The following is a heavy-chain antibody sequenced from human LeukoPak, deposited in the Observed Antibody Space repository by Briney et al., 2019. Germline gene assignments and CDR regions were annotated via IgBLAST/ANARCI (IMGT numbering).Heavy chain of an antibody. D-gene: IGHD2-2*02. CDR1: GYTFTSYG. J-gene: IGHJ6*03. CDR2: ISAYNGNT. V-gene: IGHV1-18*01. CDR3: ARVGDCSSTSCYIYYYYYYMDV. Sequence: ASVKASCKASGYTFTSYGISWVRQAPGQGLEWMGWISAYNGNTNYAQKLQGRVTMTTDTSTSTAYMELRSLRSDDTAVYYCARVGDCSSTSCYIYYYYYYMDVWGKGTTVTVSS.